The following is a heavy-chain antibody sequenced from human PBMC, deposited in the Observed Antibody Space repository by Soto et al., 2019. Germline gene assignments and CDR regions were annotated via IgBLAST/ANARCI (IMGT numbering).Heavy chain of an antibody. Sequence: SETLSLTCRVAGGSVGSGAYYWSWIRQPPGKGLEWIGYTLYGGRPIYNPSLQSLQSRVTISVDTSRNQFSLRLTSVTAADTALYYCARHDFYHRTFDIWGQGTLVTVSS. CDR1: GGSVGSGAYY. J-gene: IGHJ3*02. CDR2: TLYGGRP. V-gene: IGHV4-61*08. D-gene: IGHD3-3*01. CDR3: ARHDFYHRTFDI.